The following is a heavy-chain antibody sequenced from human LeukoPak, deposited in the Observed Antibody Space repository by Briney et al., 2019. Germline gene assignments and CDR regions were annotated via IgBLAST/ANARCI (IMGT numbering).Heavy chain of an antibody. CDR1: GGSISSSSYY. CDR2: IYYSGST. V-gene: IGHV4-39*01. Sequence: SETLSLTCTVSGGSISSSSYYWGWIRQPPGKGLEWIGSIYYSGSTYYNPSLKSRVTISVDTSKNQFSLKLSSVTAADTAVYYCAGGEWLVIFDYWDQGTLVTVSS. J-gene: IGHJ4*02. D-gene: IGHD6-19*01. CDR3: AGGEWLVIFDY.